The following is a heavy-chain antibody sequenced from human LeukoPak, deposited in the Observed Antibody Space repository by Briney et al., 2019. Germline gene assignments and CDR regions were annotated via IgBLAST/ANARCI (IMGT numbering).Heavy chain of an antibody. J-gene: IGHJ3*01. CDR1: AYSSTTYD. CDR3: ARAAYSGRLTGVFDV. CDR2: VSAYNGNT. V-gene: IGHV1-18*01. D-gene: IGHD1-26*01. Sequence: ASVKVSCKASAYSSTTYDINWVRQAPGQGLEWVGWVSAYNGNTNYAQKVQGRVTMTRDMSTSTVYMELSSLRSDDTALYYCARAAYSGRLTGVFDVWGQGTMVTVSS.